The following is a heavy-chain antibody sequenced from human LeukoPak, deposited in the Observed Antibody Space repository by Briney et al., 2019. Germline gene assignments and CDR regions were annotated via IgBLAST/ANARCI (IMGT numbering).Heavy chain of an antibody. CDR3: ARHGGAQWLLLGSFRVARNDAFDI. V-gene: IGHV1-69*04. CDR2: IIPILGIA. J-gene: IGHJ3*02. CDR1: GGTFSSYA. D-gene: IGHD3-22*01. Sequence: SVKVSCKASGGTFSSYAISWVRQAPGQGLEWMGRIIPILGIANYAQKFQGRVTITADKSTSTAYMELSSLRSEDTAVYYCARHGGAQWLLLGSFRVARNDAFDIWGQGTMVTVSS.